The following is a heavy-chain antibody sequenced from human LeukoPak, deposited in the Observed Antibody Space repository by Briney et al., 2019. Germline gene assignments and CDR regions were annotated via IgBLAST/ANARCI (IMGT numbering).Heavy chain of an antibody. D-gene: IGHD3-22*01. V-gene: IGHV4-4*02. CDR2: IYHTGST. Sequence: PSETLSLTFAVSGGSISSSNWWSWVRQPPGKGLEWIGEIYHTGSTNYNPSLKSRVTISVDKSKNQFSLKLSSVSAADTAVYYYARRDYYDSTGYYPTLYWGQGTLVTVSS. CDR3: ARRDYYDSTGYYPTLY. CDR1: GGSISSSNW. J-gene: IGHJ4*02.